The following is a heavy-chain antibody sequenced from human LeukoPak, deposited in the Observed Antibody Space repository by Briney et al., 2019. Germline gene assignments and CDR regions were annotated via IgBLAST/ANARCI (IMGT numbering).Heavy chain of an antibody. D-gene: IGHD3-10*01. V-gene: IGHV1-69*04. Sequence: SVKVSCKASGGTFSSYAISWVRQAPGQGLEWMGRIIPILGIANYAQKFQGRVTITADKSTSTAYMELSSLRSGDTAVYYCARERITMVRGVTPVPLYFDYWGQGTLVTVSS. CDR1: GGTFSSYA. CDR3: ARERITMVRGVTPVPLYFDY. J-gene: IGHJ4*02. CDR2: IIPILGIA.